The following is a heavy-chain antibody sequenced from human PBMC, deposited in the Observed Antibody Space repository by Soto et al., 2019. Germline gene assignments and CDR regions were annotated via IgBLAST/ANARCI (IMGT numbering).Heavy chain of an antibody. V-gene: IGHV4-34*01. Sequence: QVQLQQWGAGLLKSSETLSLTCAVYGGSFSGYYWSWIRQPPGKGLEWIGEINHSGSTNYNPSLKSRVTISVDTSKNQFSLKLSSVTAADTAVYYCASRARGIAAHHGMDVWGQGTTVTVS. CDR1: GGSFSGYY. CDR3: ASRARGIAAHHGMDV. CDR2: INHSGST. J-gene: IGHJ6*02. D-gene: IGHD6-13*01.